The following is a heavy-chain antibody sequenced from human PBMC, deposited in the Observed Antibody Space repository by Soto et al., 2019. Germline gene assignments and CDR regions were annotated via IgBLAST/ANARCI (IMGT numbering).Heavy chain of an antibody. J-gene: IGHJ3*02. CDR2: INPNSGGT. D-gene: IGHD3-16*01. V-gene: IGHV1-2*04. CDR1: VYSFTGHY. CDR3: AKSDGAEENDAFDI. Sequence: QVRLVQSGPEVRKPGASVKISCEASVYSFTGHYLHWVRQAPGQGLEWMGWINPNSGGTNYAQKFQDWISITRDKALSTVYMDLSSLRSEDTAMYYCAKSDGAEENDAFDIWGQGTMISVS.